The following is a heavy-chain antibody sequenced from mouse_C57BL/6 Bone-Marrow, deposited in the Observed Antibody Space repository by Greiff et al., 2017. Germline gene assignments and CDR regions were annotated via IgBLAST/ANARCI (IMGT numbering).Heavy chain of an antibody. CDR3: ARGPFITTVERDY. D-gene: IGHD1-1*01. CDR2: IHPNSGST. CDR1: GYTFTSYW. V-gene: IGHV1-64*01. Sequence: VQLQQPGAELVKPGASVKLSCKASGYTFTSYWMHWVKQRPGQGLEWIGMIHPNSGSTNYNEKFKSKATLTVAKSSSTAYMQLSSLTSEDSAVYYCARGPFITTVERDYWGQGTTLTVSS. J-gene: IGHJ2*01.